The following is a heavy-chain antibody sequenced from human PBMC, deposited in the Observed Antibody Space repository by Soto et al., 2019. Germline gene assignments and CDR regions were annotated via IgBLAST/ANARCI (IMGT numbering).Heavy chain of an antibody. CDR2: IRSKANSYAT. CDR1: GFTFSGSA. Sequence: EVQLVESGGGLVQPGGSLKLSCAASGFTFSGSAMHWVRQASGKGLEWVGRIRSKANSYATAYAASVKGRFTISRXDSKNTAYLQMNSLKTEDTAVYYCTRTQGSITPDYWGQGTLVTVSS. CDR3: TRTQGSITPDY. V-gene: IGHV3-73*01. J-gene: IGHJ4*02. D-gene: IGHD2-2*01.